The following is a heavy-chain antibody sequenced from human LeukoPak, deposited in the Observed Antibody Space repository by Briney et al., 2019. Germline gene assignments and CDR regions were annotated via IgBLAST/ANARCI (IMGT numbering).Heavy chain of an antibody. J-gene: IGHJ4*02. Sequence: PGGSLRLSCAVSGFTFSDSYMTWLRQAPGKGLESLSYISPSGTDISSADSVKGRFTISRDNAKNSLYLQMNNLRADDTAVYYCTRDPRHLDYWGQGTLVTVSS. CDR2: ISPSGTDI. CDR1: GFTFSDSY. CDR3: TRDPRHLDY. V-gene: IGHV3-11*01.